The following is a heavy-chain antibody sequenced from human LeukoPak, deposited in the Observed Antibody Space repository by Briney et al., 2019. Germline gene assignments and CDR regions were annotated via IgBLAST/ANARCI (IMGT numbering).Heavy chain of an antibody. CDR2: TSDTGIT. Sequence: SGTLSLTCTVSGGSVTNFYWSWIRQPAGKGLEWIGRTSDTGITNYNPSLERRVTLSADTSKNQFFLKVTSVTAADTAVYYCAGDSPTGGYNSRDSPYFYGLDVWGQGTTVTVSS. V-gene: IGHV4-4*07. D-gene: IGHD2-8*02. CDR3: AGDSPTGGYNSRDSPYFYGLDV. CDR1: GGSVTNFY. J-gene: IGHJ6*02.